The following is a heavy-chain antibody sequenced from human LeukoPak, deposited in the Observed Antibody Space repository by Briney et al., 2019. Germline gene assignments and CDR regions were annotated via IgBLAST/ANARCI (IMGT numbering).Heavy chain of an antibody. CDR1: GGTFSSYA. D-gene: IGHD5-18*01. J-gene: IGHJ4*02. V-gene: IGHV1-69*13. CDR2: IIPIFGTA. Sequence: ASVKVSCKASGGTFSSYAISWVRQAPGQGLEWMGGIIPIFGTANYAQKFQGRVTITADESTSTAYMELSSLRSEDTAVYYCAGGDTAMDPFDYWRQGTLVTVSS. CDR3: AGGDTAMDPFDY.